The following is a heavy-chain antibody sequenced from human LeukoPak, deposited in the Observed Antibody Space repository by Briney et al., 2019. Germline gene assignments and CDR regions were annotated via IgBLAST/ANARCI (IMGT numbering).Heavy chain of an antibody. V-gene: IGHV4-61*01. D-gene: IGHD5-12*01. CDR2: IYYSGST. CDR1: GVSVSSGSYY. Sequence: PSETLSLTCTVSGVSVSSGSYYWSWIRQPPGKGLEWIGYIYYSGSTKYNPSLKSRVTISVDTSKNQFSLKLSSVTAADAAMYYCARIRGYSGYEGRYYFDYWGQGTLVTVSS. J-gene: IGHJ4*02. CDR3: ARIRGYSGYEGRYYFDY.